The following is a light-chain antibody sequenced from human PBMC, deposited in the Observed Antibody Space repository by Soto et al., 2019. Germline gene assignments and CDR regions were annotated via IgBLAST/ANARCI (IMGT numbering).Light chain of an antibody. J-gene: IGLJ1*01. CDR3: SSYTSSSTRV. CDR1: SSDVGGYKY. CDR2: DIR. Sequence: QSALTQPASVSGSPGQSITISCTGTSSDVGGYKYVSWYQQHPGKPPKLLIYDIRNRPSGVSNRFSGSKSGNTASLTISGLQAEDEADYYCSSYTSSSTRVFGTGTKLTVL. V-gene: IGLV2-14*03.